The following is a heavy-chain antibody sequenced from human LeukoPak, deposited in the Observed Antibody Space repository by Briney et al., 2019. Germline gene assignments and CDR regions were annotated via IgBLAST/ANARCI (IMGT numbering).Heavy chain of an antibody. J-gene: IGHJ6*03. D-gene: IGHD6-13*01. V-gene: IGHV3-23*01. CDR1: GFTFDDYA. CDR2: ISGSGGST. Sequence: GGSLRLSCAASGFTFDDYAMSWVRQAPGKGLEWVSAISGSGGSTYYADSVKGRFTISRDNSKNTLYLQMNSLRAEDTAVYYCAKNPYSSSGYYMDVWGKGTTVTVSS. CDR3: AKNPYSSSGYYMDV.